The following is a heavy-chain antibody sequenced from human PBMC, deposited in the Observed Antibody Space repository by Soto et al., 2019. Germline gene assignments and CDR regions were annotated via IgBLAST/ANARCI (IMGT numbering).Heavy chain of an antibody. V-gene: IGHV3-23*01. CDR1: GFTFSSYA. CDR2: ISGSGGST. Sequence: GGSLRLSCAASGFTFSSYAMSWVRQAPGKGLEWVSAISGSGGSTYYADSVKGRFTISRDNSKNTLYLQMNSLRAEDTAVYYCAKTGEGITIFGVVRPSGFDPWGQGTLVTVSS. D-gene: IGHD3-3*01. J-gene: IGHJ5*02. CDR3: AKTGEGITIFGVVRPSGFDP.